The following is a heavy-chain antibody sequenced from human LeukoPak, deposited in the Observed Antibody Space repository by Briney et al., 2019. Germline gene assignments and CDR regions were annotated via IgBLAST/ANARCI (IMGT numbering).Heavy chain of an antibody. Sequence: SSETLSLTCTVSGDSDSSDDYYYPWTRQPPGKGLEWIGYIYHGGSTYYPPSLKSRVTISLDRSKNQFSLKLTSVTAADTAVYYCARIYNCFDPWGQGTLVTVSS. J-gene: IGHJ5*02. CDR1: GDSDSSDDYY. CDR2: IYHGGST. CDR3: ARIYNCFDP. V-gene: IGHV4-30-2*01.